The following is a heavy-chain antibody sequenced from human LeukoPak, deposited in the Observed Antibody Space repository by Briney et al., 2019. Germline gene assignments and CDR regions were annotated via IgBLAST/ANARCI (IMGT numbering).Heavy chain of an antibody. CDR1: GGTFSSYA. J-gene: IGHJ4*02. CDR3: ARASAAMVTDY. V-gene: IGHV1-69*04. CDR2: IIPILGIA. D-gene: IGHD5-18*01. Sequence: SVKVSCKASGGTFSSYAISWVRQAPGQGLEWMGRIIPILGIANYAQKFQGRVTITADKSTSTAYMELSSLRSEDTAVYYCARASAAMVTDYWGQGTLVTVSS.